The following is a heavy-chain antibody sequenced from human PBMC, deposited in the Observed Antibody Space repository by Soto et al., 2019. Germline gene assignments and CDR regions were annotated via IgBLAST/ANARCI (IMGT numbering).Heavy chain of an antibody. V-gene: IGHV3-23*01. CDR1: GFTFSSYA. J-gene: IGHJ4*02. CDR3: AKARPLLRRGDYFDY. Sequence: PGGSLRLSCTASGFTFSSYAMSWVRQAPGKGLEWVSAISGSGGSTYYADSVKGRFTISRDNSKNTLYLQMNSLRAEDTAVYYCAKARPLLRRGDYFDYWGQGTLVTVYS. D-gene: IGHD3-3*01. CDR2: ISGSGGST.